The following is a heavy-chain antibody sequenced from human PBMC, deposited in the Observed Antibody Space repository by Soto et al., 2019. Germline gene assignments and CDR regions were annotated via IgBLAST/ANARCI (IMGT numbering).Heavy chain of an antibody. J-gene: IGHJ3*02. CDR2: ISGSGGST. CDR1: GFTFSSYA. Sequence: GGSLRLSCAASGFTFSSYAMSWVRQAPGKGLEWVSAISGSGGSTYYADSVKGRFTISRDNSKNTLYLQMNSLRAEDTAVYYCAKALGGQQLVLDAFDIWGQGTMVTVSS. CDR3: AKALGGQQLVLDAFDI. D-gene: IGHD6-6*01. V-gene: IGHV3-23*01.